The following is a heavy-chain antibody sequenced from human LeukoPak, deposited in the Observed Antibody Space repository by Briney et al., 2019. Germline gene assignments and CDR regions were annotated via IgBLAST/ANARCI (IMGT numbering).Heavy chain of an antibody. CDR3: AKDPAPYDSSGYYFDY. CDR2: ISGSGHST. CDR1: GFTFSTYA. Sequence: PGGSLRLSCAASGFTFSTYAMSWVRQAPGKGLEWVSVISGSGHSTYYADSVKGRFTISRDNSKNTLYLQMNSLRAEDTAVYYCAKDPAPYDSSGYYFDYWGQGTLVIVSS. J-gene: IGHJ4*02. V-gene: IGHV3-23*01. D-gene: IGHD3-22*01.